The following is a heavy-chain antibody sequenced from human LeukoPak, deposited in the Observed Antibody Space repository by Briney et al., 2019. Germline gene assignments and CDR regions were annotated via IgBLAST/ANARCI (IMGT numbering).Heavy chain of an antibody. Sequence: SETLSLTCAVYGGSFSGYYWSWLRQPPGKGLEWIGEINHSGSTNYNPSLKSRVTISVDTSKNQFSLKLSSVTAADTAVYYCARRRPPRPGYYFDYWGQGTLVTVSS. CDR3: ARRRPPRPGYYFDY. J-gene: IGHJ4*02. D-gene: IGHD7-27*01. V-gene: IGHV4-34*01. CDR1: GGSFSGYY. CDR2: INHSGST.